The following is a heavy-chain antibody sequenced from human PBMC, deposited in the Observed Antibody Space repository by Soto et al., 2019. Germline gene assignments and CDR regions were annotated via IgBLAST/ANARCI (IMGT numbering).Heavy chain of an antibody. Sequence: EVQLVESGGGLVQPGGSLRLSCAASGFTVSSNYMSWVRQAPGKGLEWVSVIYSGGSTYYADSVKGRFTSSRHNSKNTLYLQMNSLRAEDTAVYYCARVPRVATSYYYYYYMDVWGKGTTVTVSS. D-gene: IGHD5-12*01. CDR2: IYSGGST. J-gene: IGHJ6*03. V-gene: IGHV3-53*04. CDR3: ARVPRVATSYYYYYYMDV. CDR1: GFTVSSNY.